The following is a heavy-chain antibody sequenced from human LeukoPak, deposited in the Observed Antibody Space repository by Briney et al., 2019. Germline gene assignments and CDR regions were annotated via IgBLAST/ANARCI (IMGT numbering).Heavy chain of an antibody. Sequence: PGGSLRLSCPASGFTFSSYAMHWVRQAPGKGLEWVAVISYDGSNKYYADSVKGGFTISRDNSKNTLYLQMNSLRAEDTAVYYCARDYSEWLFQYYMDVWGKGTTVTVSS. CDR3: ARDYSEWLFQYYMDV. J-gene: IGHJ6*03. D-gene: IGHD3-3*01. CDR1: GFTFSSYA. CDR2: ISYDGSNK. V-gene: IGHV3-30-3*01.